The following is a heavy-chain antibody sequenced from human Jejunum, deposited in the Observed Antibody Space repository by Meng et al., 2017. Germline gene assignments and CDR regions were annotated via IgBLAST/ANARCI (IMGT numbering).Heavy chain of an antibody. CDR3: ARDLLGPAIAASGYFDP. Sequence: QDSGPGLVKPPGTLSLTCAVPGGSIRDSNWWSWVRQPPGKGLEWIGEIYHTGSTNYNPSLKSRVTMSLDKSKNQFFLDLTSVTAADTAVYYCARDLLGPAIAASGYFDPWGQGTLVTASS. CDR1: GGSIRDSNW. D-gene: IGHD5-12*01. J-gene: IGHJ5*02. CDR2: IYHTGST. V-gene: IGHV4-4*03.